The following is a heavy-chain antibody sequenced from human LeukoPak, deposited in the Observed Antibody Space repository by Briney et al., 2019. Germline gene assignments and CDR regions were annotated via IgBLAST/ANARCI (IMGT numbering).Heavy chain of an antibody. CDR2: IKIKTDGGTT. V-gene: IGHV3-15*01. D-gene: IGHD2-21*01. J-gene: IGHJ4*02. Sequence: PGGSLRLSCAVSGFTFSNAWMAWVRQAPGKGLEWIGHIKIKTDGGTTEYAAPVKDRFSISRDDSKSMMYLQMNSLKTEDTAVYYCITPLPYSAQGGQGTLVTVSS. CDR3: ITPLPYSAQ. CDR1: GFTFSNAW.